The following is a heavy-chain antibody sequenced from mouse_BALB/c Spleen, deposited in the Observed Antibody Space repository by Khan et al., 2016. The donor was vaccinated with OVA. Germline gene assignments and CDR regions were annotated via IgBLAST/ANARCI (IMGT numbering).Heavy chain of an antibody. CDR1: GYTFTSYW. J-gene: IGHJ4*01. D-gene: IGHD1-1*01. Sequence: DLVKPGASVKLSCKASGYTFTSYWIYWIKQRPGEGLEWIGRLGPGSGSSYYNEMFKGKATLTVDTSSNTAYIQLSSLSSEDSAVYFGARSNYYGGSLYAMDYWGQGTSVTVSS. V-gene: IGHV1S41*01. CDR3: ARSNYYGGSLYAMDY. CDR2: LGPGSGSS.